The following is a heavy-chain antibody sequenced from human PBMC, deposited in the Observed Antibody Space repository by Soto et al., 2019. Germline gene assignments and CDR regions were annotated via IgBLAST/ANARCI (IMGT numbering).Heavy chain of an antibody. CDR1: GFTFSSYA. Sequence: GGSLRLSCAASGFTFSSYAMSWVRQAPGKGLEWVSAISGSGGSTYYADSVKGRFTISRDNSKNTLYLQMNSLRAENTAVYYCAKSSMIVVVSLDYWGQGTLVTVSS. J-gene: IGHJ4*02. CDR2: ISGSGGST. D-gene: IGHD3-22*01. V-gene: IGHV3-23*01. CDR3: AKSSMIVVVSLDY.